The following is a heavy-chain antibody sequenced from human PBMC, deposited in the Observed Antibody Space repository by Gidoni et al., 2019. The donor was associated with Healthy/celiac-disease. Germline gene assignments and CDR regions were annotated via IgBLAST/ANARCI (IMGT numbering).Heavy chain of an antibody. V-gene: IGHV3-30*18. Sequence: QVQLVESGGGVVQPGRSLRLSCAASGFTFSSYGMPWVRQAPGKGLEWVSVISYDGSNKYYADSVKGRFTISRDNSKNTLYLQMNRLRVEDTAVYYCAKAKFPDIVVVVAATPFDYWGQGTLVTVSS. CDR3: AKAKFPDIVVVVAATPFDY. D-gene: IGHD2-15*01. CDR1: GFTFSSYG. J-gene: IGHJ4*02. CDR2: ISYDGSNK.